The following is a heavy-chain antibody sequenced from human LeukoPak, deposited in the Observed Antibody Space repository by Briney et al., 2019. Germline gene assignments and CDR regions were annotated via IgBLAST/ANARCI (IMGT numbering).Heavy chain of an antibody. CDR2: ISSSSSYI. D-gene: IGHD1-20*01. V-gene: IGHV3-11*06. Sequence: PGGSLRLSCAASGFTFSDYYMSWIRQAPGKGLEWVSSISSSSSYIYYADSVKGRFTISRDNAKNSLYLQMNSLRAEDTAVYYCARDGNAITGTTNSDAFDIWGQGTMVTVSS. CDR1: GFTFSDYY. CDR3: ARDGNAITGTTNSDAFDI. J-gene: IGHJ3*02.